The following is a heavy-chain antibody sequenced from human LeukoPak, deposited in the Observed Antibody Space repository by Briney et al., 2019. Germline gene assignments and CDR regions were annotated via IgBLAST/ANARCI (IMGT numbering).Heavy chain of an antibody. Sequence: SETLSLTCAVYGGSFSGYYWSWIRQPPGKGLEWIGEINHSGSTNYNPSLKSRVTISVDTSKNQFSLELSSVTAADTAVYYCARARQLWSDYWGQGTLVTVSS. J-gene: IGHJ4*02. CDR1: GGSFSGYY. CDR2: INHSGST. CDR3: ARARQLWSDY. V-gene: IGHV4-34*01. D-gene: IGHD5-18*01.